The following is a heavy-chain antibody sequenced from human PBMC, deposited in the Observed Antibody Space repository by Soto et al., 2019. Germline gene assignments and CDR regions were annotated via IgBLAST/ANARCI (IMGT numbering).Heavy chain of an antibody. V-gene: IGHV3-9*01. Sequence: GGSLRLSCAASGFTFDDYATHWVRQAPGKGLEWVSGISWNSGSIDYADSVKGRFTISRDNARNSLYLQMNSLRPEDTALYYCVKGGNYYYYYYMDVWGKGTTVTVSS. CDR3: VKGGNYYYYYYMDV. D-gene: IGHD3-10*01. J-gene: IGHJ6*03. CDR2: ISWNSGSI. CDR1: GFTFDDYA.